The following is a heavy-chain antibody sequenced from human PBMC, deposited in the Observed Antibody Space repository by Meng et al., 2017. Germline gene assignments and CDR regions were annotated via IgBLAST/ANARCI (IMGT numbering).Heavy chain of an antibody. Sequence: QVQRVQSGAEVEKPGASEKVSCKASGYTFTSYTIHWVRQAPGQSLAWMGWIKSANGDAKYSQKFQGRLTLTRDTSASTAYLELSSLTFEDTAVYYCARGTGSSWFDPWGQGTLVTVFS. J-gene: IGHJ5*02. CDR1: GYTFTSYT. D-gene: IGHD6-13*01. CDR2: IKSANGDA. CDR3: ARGTGSSWFDP. V-gene: IGHV1-3*01.